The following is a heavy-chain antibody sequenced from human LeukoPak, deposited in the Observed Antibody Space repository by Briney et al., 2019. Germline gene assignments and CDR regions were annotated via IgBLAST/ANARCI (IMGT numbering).Heavy chain of an antibody. J-gene: IGHJ2*01. D-gene: IGHD3-22*01. CDR2: ISSSSSTI. V-gene: IGHV3-48*04. Sequence: GGSLRLSCAASGFTFSSYSMNWVRQAPGKGLEWVSYISSSSSTIYYADSVKGRFTISRDNAKNSLYLQMNSLRAEDTAVYYCARVYDSSGYYPDWYFDLWGRGTLVTVPS. CDR1: GFTFSSYS. CDR3: ARVYDSSGYYPDWYFDL.